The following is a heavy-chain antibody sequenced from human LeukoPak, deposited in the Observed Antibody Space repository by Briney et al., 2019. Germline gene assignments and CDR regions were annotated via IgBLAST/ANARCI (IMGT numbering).Heavy chain of an antibody. CDR2: ISWNSGSI. CDR3: AKDIVPYDSSGYFDY. D-gene: IGHD3-22*01. CDR1: GFTFDDYA. V-gene: IGHV3-9*01. J-gene: IGHJ4*02. Sequence: GGSLRLSCAASGFTFDDYAMHWVWQAPGKGLEWVSGISWNSGSIGYADSVKGRFTISRDNAKNSLYLQMNSLRAEDTALYYCAKDIVPYDSSGYFDYWGQGTLVTVSS.